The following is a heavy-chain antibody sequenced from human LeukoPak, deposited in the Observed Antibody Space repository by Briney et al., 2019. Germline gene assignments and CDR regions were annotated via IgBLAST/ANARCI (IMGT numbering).Heavy chain of an antibody. CDR1: GFDFSSNW. J-gene: IGHJ4*02. CDR2: IKGDGIST. V-gene: IGHV3-74*01. CDR3: AVYDSSGQGAFDY. D-gene: IGHD3-22*01. Sequence: QSGGSLRLSCAASGFDFSSNWMHWVRHAPGQGLVWVSRIKGDGISTNYADSVKGRFTISRDIAKNTLCLQMNSLRAEDTAVYYCAVYDSSGQGAFDYWGQGTLVTVSS.